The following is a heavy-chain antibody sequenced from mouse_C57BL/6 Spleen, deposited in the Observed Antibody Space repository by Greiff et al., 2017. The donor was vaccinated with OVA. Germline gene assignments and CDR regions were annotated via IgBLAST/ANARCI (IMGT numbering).Heavy chain of an antibody. CDR1: GYTFTSYW. CDR2: IDPSDSYT. D-gene: IGHD1-1*01. Sequence: QVQLQQSGAELVMPGASVKLSCKASGYTFTSYWMHWVKQRPGQGLEWIGEIDPSDSYTNYNQKFKGKSTLTVDKSSSTAYMQLSSLTSEDSAVYYCASGYYGSSTSFDYWGQGTTLTVSS. J-gene: IGHJ2*01. CDR3: ASGYYGSSTSFDY. V-gene: IGHV1-69*01.